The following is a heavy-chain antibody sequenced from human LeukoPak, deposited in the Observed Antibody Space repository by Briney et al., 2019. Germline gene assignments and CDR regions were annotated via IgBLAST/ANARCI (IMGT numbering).Heavy chain of an antibody. CDR2: ISGSGGST. Sequence: GGSLRLSCAASGFTFSSYAMSWVRQAPGKGLEWVSAISGSGGSTYYADSVKGRFTISRDNSKNTLYLQMNSLRAEDTAVYYCAKAGYSSSWYSVFDYWGQGTLVTASS. V-gene: IGHV3-23*01. J-gene: IGHJ4*02. CDR1: GFTFSSYA. D-gene: IGHD6-13*01. CDR3: AKAGYSSSWYSVFDY.